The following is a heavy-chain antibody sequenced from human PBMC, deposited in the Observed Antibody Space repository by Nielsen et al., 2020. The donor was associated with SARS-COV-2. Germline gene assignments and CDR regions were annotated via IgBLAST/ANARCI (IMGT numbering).Heavy chain of an antibody. D-gene: IGHD6-13*01. CDR3: ATSFNSSSWYQSAFDI. J-gene: IGHJ3*02. Sequence: GESLKISCEGSGYSFTNYWIGWVRQMPGKGLEWMGIIFPGDSATRYSPSFQGQVTISADKSITTAYLQWSSLKASDTAMYYCATSFNSSSWYQSAFDIWGQGTMVTVSS. CDR1: GYSFTNYW. V-gene: IGHV5-51*01. CDR2: IFPGDSAT.